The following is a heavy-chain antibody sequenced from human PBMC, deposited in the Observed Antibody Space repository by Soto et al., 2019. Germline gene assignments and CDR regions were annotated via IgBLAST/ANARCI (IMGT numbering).Heavy chain of an antibody. V-gene: IGHV3-13*05. J-gene: IGHJ6*02. Sequence: EVQLVESGGGLVQPGGSLRLSCEASGFTFRNYDMHWVRQGTGKGLEWVSGISAAGDPDYADSVEGRFTISRENAQISFFLQMNGLRVGDTAVYYCARTDRDFYGLDVWGQGTTVIVSS. CDR2: ISAAGDP. CDR1: GFTFRNYD. CDR3: ARTDRDFYGLDV.